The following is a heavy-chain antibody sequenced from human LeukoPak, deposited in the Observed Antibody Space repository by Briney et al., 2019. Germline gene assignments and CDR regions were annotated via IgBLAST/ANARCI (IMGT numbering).Heavy chain of an antibody. CDR3: AKDSAFYYIDV. CDR1: GFTSNNYG. Sequence: GGALRLSSAASGFTSNNYGMHWGRHAPRKGLERVAFIRYNGNNQYYADSVKGRFTISRDNSKNTLYLQMNSLKGDDTAVYYCAKDSAFYYIDVWGKGTTVIISS. CDR2: IRYNGNNQ. D-gene: IGHD3-10*01. V-gene: IGHV3-30*02. J-gene: IGHJ6*03.